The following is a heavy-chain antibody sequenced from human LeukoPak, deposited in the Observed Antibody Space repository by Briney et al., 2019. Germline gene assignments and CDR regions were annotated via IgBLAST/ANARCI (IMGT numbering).Heavy chain of an antibody. J-gene: IGHJ4*02. D-gene: IGHD1-7*01. Sequence: SGGSLRLSCAASGFTFSSYGMHWVRQAPGKGLEWVAVIWYDGSNKYYADSVKGRFTISRDNSKNTLYLQMNSLRAEDTAVYYCAKQGESKTKNFDYWGQGTLVTVSS. CDR3: AKQGESKTKNFDY. CDR2: IWYDGSNK. V-gene: IGHV3-33*06. CDR1: GFTFSSYG.